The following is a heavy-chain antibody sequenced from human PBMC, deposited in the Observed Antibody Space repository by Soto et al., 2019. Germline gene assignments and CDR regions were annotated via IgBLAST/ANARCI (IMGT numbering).Heavy chain of an antibody. Sequence: QVQLVESGGGVVQPGRSLRLSCAASGFTFSSYGMHWVRQAPGKGLEWVAVIWDDGSNKYYADSVKGRFTISRDSSKNTLYLQMNSLRAEDTAVYYCARDSRSSNLDYWGQGTLVTVSS. CDR1: GFTFSSYG. J-gene: IGHJ4*02. V-gene: IGHV3-33*01. CDR3: ARDSRSSNLDY. CDR2: IWDDGSNK. D-gene: IGHD1-26*01.